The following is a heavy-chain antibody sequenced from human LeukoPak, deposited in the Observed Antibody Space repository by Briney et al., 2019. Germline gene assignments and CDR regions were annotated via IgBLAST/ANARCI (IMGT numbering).Heavy chain of an antibody. V-gene: IGHV1-46*01. CDR1: GYSFISHH. J-gene: IGHJ6*02. CDR3: ARDSGNYHYDMDV. Sequence: ASVKVSCKTSGYSFISHHVHWVRQAPGQGLDWMGINFFHDSSTSNTQKFQGRVTMTRDTSTSTVHMELSSLRSEDTAVYYCARDSGNYHYDMDVWGQGTTVIVSS. D-gene: IGHD3-10*01. CDR2: NFFHDSST.